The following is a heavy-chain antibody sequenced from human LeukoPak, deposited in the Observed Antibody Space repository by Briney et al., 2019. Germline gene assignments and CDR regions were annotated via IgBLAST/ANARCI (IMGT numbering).Heavy chain of an antibody. CDR1: GGFISSSNW. D-gene: IGHD4-17*01. CDR2: IYHSGST. V-gene: IGHV4-4*02. CDR3: ARGGGDYSKYFQH. Sequence: PSETLSLTCAVSGGFISSSNWWSWVRQPPGKGLEWIGEIYHSGSTNYNPSLKSRVTISVDKSKNQFSLKLSSVTAADTAVYYCARGGGDYSKYFQHWGQGTLVTVSS. J-gene: IGHJ1*01.